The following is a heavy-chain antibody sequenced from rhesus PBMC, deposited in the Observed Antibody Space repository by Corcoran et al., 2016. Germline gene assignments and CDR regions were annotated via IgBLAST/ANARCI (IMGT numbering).Heavy chain of an antibody. V-gene: IGHV4S11*01. D-gene: IGHD3-28*01. J-gene: IGHJ4*01. CDR3: ANSYGSGYKKGDY. Sequence: QVPLQESGPGLVKPSETLSLPCAVSGGSISRSYWSWIRKAPGKGLEWIGRIDSSGSTYYNPSLKSRVTLSVDTSKNQFSLKLSSVTAADTAVYYCANSYGSGYKKGDYWGQGVLVTVSS. CDR2: IDSSGST. CDR1: GGSISRSY.